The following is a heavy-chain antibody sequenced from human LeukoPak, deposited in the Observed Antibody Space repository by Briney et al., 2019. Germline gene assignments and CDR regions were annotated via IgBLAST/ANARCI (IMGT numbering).Heavy chain of an antibody. J-gene: IGHJ3*02. CDR2: IYYSGST. Sequence: SETLSLTCTVSGGSISSYYWSWIRQPPGKGLEWIGYIYYSGSTNYNPSLKSRVTISVDTSKNQFSRKLSSVTAADTAVYYCARVHDYGDYPDAFDIWGQGTMVTVSS. CDR3: ARVHDYGDYPDAFDI. V-gene: IGHV4-59*01. CDR1: GGSISSYY. D-gene: IGHD4-17*01.